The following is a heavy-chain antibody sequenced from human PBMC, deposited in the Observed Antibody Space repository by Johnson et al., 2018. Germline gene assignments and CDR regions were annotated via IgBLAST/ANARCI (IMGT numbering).Heavy chain of an antibody. CDR3: ARDASSVRPYYYMDV. J-gene: IGHJ6*03. Sequence: QVQLVQSGGGAVQPGRSLRLPCVASGFTFSSYALHWVRQAPGKGLEWVAVISYDGNNKYYADSVKGRFTISRDNSKETLYVQMNRLRAEDTAVYYCARDASSVRPYYYMDVWGQGTTVTVSS. CDR1: GFTFSSYA. CDR2: ISYDGNNK. D-gene: IGHD3-22*01. V-gene: IGHV3-30-3*01.